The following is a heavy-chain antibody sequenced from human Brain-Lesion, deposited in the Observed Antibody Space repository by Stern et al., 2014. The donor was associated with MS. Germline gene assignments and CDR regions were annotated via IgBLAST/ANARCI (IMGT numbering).Heavy chain of an antibody. Sequence: VQLVESGPGLVKPSQTLSLSCTVSGGSISSGGYYWSWIRPPAGKGLEWIGRIFNRGRTHDNPTPKSRVTISINTTKKQYIPRLNPMTAADTAVYYCARGRVVPGFQYYATDVWGQGTTVIVSS. V-gene: IGHV4-61*02. J-gene: IGHJ6*02. CDR1: GGSISSGGYY. CDR3: ARGRVVPGFQYYATDV. CDR2: IFNRGRT. D-gene: IGHD2-2*01.